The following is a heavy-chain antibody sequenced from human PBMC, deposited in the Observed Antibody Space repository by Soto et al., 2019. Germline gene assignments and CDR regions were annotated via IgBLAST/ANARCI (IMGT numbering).Heavy chain of an antibody. CDR1: GGSISSEYYH. J-gene: IGHJ6*02. D-gene: IGHD2-21*02. V-gene: IGHV4-30-4*08. CDR3: AREDDGGDRDYYGXDV. CDR2: IHYTGSI. Sequence: LSLTCIVSGGSISSEYYHWTWIRQSPGKGLEWIGYIHYTGSIMYNPSFKSRLTMAVDTSKNQFSLQLTSVTAADTAVYFCAREDDGGDRDYYGXDVWGQRTTVTVSS.